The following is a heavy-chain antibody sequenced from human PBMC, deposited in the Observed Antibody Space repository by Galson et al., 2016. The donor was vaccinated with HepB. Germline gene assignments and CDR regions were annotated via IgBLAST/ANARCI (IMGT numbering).Heavy chain of an antibody. V-gene: IGHV4-59*01. J-gene: IGHJ4*01. CDR3: ARGGTKEWLVDY. Sequence: ETLSLTCTVSGASISSYHWNWIRQPAGKELEWIGYVHYSGSTNFNPSLKSRVAMSVDTSKNQLSLSLNSVTPADTAVYYCARGGTKEWLVDYWGHGNTVSVSS. CDR2: VHYSGST. D-gene: IGHD6-19*01. CDR1: GASISSYH.